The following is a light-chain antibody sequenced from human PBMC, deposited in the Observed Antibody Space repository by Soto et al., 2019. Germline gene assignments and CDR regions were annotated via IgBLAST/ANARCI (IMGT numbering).Light chain of an antibody. CDR1: SGHSTNV. Sequence: QLVLTQSPSASASLGASVKLTCTLSSGHSTNVIAWHQQQPEKGPRYLMKVNSDGSHSKGDGIPDRFSGSSSGAERYLTISRLQSEDEADYYCQTWGTGIQVFGGGTKVTVL. CDR3: QTWGTGIQV. CDR2: VNSDGSH. J-gene: IGLJ3*02. V-gene: IGLV4-69*02.